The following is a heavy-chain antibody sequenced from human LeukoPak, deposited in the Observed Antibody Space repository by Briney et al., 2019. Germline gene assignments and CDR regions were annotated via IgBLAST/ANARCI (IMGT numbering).Heavy chain of an antibody. J-gene: IGHJ4*02. Sequence: GGSLRLSCAASGFTFSNYDIHWVRQAPGKGLEWVAVISYDGSNRYYADSVNGRFTISRDNSKNTLYLQMNSLRAEDTAVYYCANIPEEMVVATRTGHLDYWGQGTLVTVSS. CDR2: ISYDGSNR. D-gene: IGHD2-15*01. CDR1: GFTFSNYD. V-gene: IGHV3-30*18. CDR3: ANIPEEMVVATRTGHLDY.